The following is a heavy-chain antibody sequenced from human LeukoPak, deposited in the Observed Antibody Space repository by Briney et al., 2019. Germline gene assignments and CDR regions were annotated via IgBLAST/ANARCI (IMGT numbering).Heavy chain of an antibody. V-gene: IGHV3-23*01. CDR1: GFTFTNYA. D-gene: IGHD1-20*01. Sequence: GGSLRLSCAASGFTFTNYAMSWVRQAPGKGLEWVSVLSGDGGTYYTDSVKGRFTNSRDDSKNTLFLQMNSLRAEDTAVYFCAKVKWKLIGYFDYWGQGTLVTVSS. CDR2: LSGDGGT. CDR3: AKVKWKLIGYFDY. J-gene: IGHJ4*02.